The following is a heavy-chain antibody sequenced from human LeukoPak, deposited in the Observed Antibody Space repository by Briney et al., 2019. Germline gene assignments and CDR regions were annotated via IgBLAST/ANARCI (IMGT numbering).Heavy chain of an antibody. Sequence: GGSLRLSCVASGFTVSTNYMSWVRQAPGKGREWVSVTYIGGTTYYAASVKGRFTISTDNSQNSMYLQMNSVRPADTAVYYCARDQNYWGQGTLVTVSS. J-gene: IGHJ4*02. CDR3: ARDQNY. CDR2: TYIGGTT. V-gene: IGHV3-66*02. CDR1: GFTVSTNY.